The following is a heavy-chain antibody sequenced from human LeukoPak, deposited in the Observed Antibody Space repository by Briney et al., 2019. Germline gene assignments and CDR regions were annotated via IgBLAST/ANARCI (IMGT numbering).Heavy chain of an antibody. Sequence: SETLSLTCTVSGGSISSYYWSWIRQPPGKGLEWIGYIYYSGSTNYNPSLKSRDTISVDTSKNQFSLKLSSVTAADTAVYYCASLTTVTSRFYYYYYMDVWGKGTTVTVSS. V-gene: IGHV4-59*01. CDR3: ASLTTVTSRFYYYYYMDV. J-gene: IGHJ6*03. D-gene: IGHD4-17*01. CDR2: IYYSGST. CDR1: GGSISSYY.